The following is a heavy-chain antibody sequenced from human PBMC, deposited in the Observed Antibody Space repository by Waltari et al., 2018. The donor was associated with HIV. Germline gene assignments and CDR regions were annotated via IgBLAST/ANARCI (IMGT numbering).Heavy chain of an antibody. Sequence: EVQLVESGGGLVQPGGSLGRCCAASGFPFSSYIMNLVRQAPGKGLEWVSSIASSSSSYIYYAESVRGRFTISSDNAKNSLYLQMSSLRAEDTAVYYCARELATVYVASWGQGTLVTVS. V-gene: IGHV3-21*01. D-gene: IGHD5-12*01. CDR2: IASSSSSYI. CDR3: ARELATVYVAS. CDR1: GFPFSSYI. J-gene: IGHJ4*02.